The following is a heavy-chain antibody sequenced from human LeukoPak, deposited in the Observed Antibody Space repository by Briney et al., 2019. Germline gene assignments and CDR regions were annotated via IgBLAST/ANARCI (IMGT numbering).Heavy chain of an antibody. CDR3: AKDIGPIVGATTFDY. J-gene: IGHJ4*02. V-gene: IGHV3-9*01. D-gene: IGHD1-26*01. Sequence: PGRSLRLSCAASGFTFDDYAMHWVRQAPGKGLEWVSGISWNSGSIGYADSVKGRFTISRDNAKNSLYLQMNSLRAEDTALYYCAKDIGPIVGATTFDYWGQGTLVTVSS. CDR1: GFTFDDYA. CDR2: ISWNSGSI.